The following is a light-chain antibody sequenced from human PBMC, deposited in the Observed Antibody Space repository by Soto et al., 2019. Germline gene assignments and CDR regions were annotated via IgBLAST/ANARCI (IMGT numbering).Light chain of an antibody. V-gene: IGKV1-27*01. Sequence: DIQMTQSPSSLSASVGDRVTITCRASQGISNYVAWYQQIPGKVPKLLIYEASTLQSGVPSRFSGSGSGTDFNLTISSLQPEDVASYYCQKYDRAPWTFGQGTKVEIK. J-gene: IGKJ1*01. CDR2: EAS. CDR3: QKYDRAPWT. CDR1: QGISNY.